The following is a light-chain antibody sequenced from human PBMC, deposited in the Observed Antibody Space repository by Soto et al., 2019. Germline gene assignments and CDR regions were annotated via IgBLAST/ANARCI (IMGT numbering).Light chain of an antibody. J-gene: IGLJ2*01. Sequence: ALTQPPSASGSPGQSVTISCTGTSSDVGGYNYVSWYQQHPGKAPKLMIYEVSKRPSGVPDRFSGSKSGNTASLTVSGLQAEDEADYYCSSYAGSNIVVFGGGTKVTVL. CDR3: SSYAGSNIVV. CDR1: SSDVGGYNY. V-gene: IGLV2-8*01. CDR2: EVS.